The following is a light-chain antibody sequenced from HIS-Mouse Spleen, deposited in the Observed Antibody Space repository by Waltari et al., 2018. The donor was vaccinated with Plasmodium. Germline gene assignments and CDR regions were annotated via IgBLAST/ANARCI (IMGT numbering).Light chain of an antibody. CDR3: QQYKSYSWT. V-gene: IGKV1-5*03. J-gene: IGKJ1*01. CDR1: QSISSW. Sequence: DIQLTQSPSPLSASVGDRVPITFRASQSISSWLAWYQQKPGKAPKLLIYKASSLESGVPSRFSGSGSGTEFTLTISSLQPDDFATYYCQQYKSYSWTFGQGTKVEIK. CDR2: KAS.